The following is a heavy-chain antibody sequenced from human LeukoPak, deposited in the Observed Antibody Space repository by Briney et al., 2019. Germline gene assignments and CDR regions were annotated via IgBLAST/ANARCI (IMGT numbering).Heavy chain of an antibody. Sequence: PSETLSLTCAVSGGSISSSNWWSWVRQPPGKGLEWIGEIYHSGSTNYNPSLKSRVTISVDKSRNQFSLKLNSVTAADTAVYYCARLKGAYYYDNSGYYYGLDYWGQGTLVTVSS. V-gene: IGHV4-4*02. CDR2: IYHSGST. D-gene: IGHD3-22*01. CDR1: GGSISSSNW. J-gene: IGHJ4*02. CDR3: ARLKGAYYYDNSGYYYGLDY.